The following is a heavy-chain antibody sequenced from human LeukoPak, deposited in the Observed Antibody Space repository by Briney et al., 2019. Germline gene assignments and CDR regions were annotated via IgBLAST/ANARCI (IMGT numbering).Heavy chain of an antibody. CDR2: IIPIFGTE. D-gene: IGHD5-18*01. CDR3: AKEGDTALVTGYFDL. Sequence: SVKVSCQASGGTFGSYVISWVRQAPGQGLEWMGGIIPIFGTEHYAQKFQGRLTITADESTSTVYMEMSSLRSEDTAMYYCAKEGDTALVTGYFDLWGRGTLVTVSS. V-gene: IGHV1-69*13. J-gene: IGHJ2*01. CDR1: GGTFGSYV.